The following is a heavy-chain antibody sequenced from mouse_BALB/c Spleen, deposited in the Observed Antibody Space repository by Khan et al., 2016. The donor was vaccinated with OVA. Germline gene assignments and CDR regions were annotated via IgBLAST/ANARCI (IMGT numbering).Heavy chain of an antibody. CDR3: ARGSGNSRFAY. D-gene: IGHD1-3*01. Sequence: QVRLQQSGAELVRPGVSVKISCKGSGYTFTDFAMHWVKQSHAKSLEWIGVISTCYGDATYNQMFKDKATMTVDKSSSTAYMELVRLTSEDSAIYYCARGSGNSRFAYWGQGTLVTVSA. V-gene: IGHV1S137*01. J-gene: IGHJ3*01. CDR2: ISTCYGDA. CDR1: GYTFTDFA.